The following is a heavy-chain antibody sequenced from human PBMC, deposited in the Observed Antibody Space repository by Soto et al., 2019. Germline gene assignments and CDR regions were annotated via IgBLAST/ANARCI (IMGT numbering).Heavy chain of an antibody. J-gene: IGHJ1*01. CDR1: GGSIASSPYY. CDR2: VYYSGST. D-gene: IGHD3-22*01. Sequence: PSETLSLTCTVSGGSIASSPYYWGWIRQSPGKGLEWIGYVYYSGSTSYNPSLKSRVSISVDMSKNQFSLKLSSVTAADTAVYYCASGITMIESPAEYFQHWGQGTLVTVSS. CDR3: ASGITMIESPAEYFQH. V-gene: IGHV4-61*05.